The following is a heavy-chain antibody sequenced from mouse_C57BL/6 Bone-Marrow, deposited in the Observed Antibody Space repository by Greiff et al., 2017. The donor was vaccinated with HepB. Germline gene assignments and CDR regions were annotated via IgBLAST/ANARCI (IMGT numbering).Heavy chain of an antibody. Sequence: EVQLQQSGPELVKPGASVKISCKASGYSFTGYYMNWVKQSPEKSLEWIGEINPSTGGTTYNQKFKAKATLTVDKSSSTAYMQLKSLTSEDSAVYYCARGREMDYWGQGTSVTVSS. CDR2: INPSTGGT. V-gene: IGHV1-42*01. CDR1: GYSFTGYY. J-gene: IGHJ4*01. CDR3: ARGREMDY.